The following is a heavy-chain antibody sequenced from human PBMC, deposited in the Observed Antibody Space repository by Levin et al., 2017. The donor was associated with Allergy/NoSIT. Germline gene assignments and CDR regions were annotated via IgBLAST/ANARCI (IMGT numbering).Heavy chain of an antibody. Sequence: LSLTCAASGFSFNSYGMSWVRQAPGKGLEWVSVISGSGGSTYYADSVKGRFTISRDNSKNTLYLQMDRLRADDTAVYYCAKDRNRMRLVVTAIDFWGQGTLVTVSS. CDR1: GFSFNSYG. D-gene: IGHD2-21*02. J-gene: IGHJ4*02. V-gene: IGHV3-23*01. CDR3: AKDRNRMRLVVTAIDF. CDR2: ISGSGGST.